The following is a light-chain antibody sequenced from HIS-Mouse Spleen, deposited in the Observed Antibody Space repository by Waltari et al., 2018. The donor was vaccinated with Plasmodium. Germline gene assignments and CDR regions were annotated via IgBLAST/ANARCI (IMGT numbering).Light chain of an antibody. Sequence: DSVLTQSPGTLSLSPGERATLSCRASQSVSSGYLAWYQQKPGQAPRLLIYGASSRATGIPDRFSGSGSGTDFTLTISRLEPEDFAVYYCQQYGSSPPLTFGGGTKVEIK. J-gene: IGKJ4*01. CDR3: QQYGSSPPLT. V-gene: IGKV3-20*01. CDR2: GAS. CDR1: QSVSSGY.